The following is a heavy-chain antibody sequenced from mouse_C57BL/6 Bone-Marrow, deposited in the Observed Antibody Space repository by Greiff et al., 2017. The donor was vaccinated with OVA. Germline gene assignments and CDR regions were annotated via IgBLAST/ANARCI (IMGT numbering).Heavy chain of an antibody. J-gene: IGHJ2*01. D-gene: IGHD1-2*01. CDR2: IYPSDSET. Sequence: QVQLQQPGTELVKPGASVKLSCKASGYTFTSYWMHWVKQRPGQGLEWIGNIYPSDSETHYNQKFKDKATLTVDKSSSTAYMQLSSLTSEDSAVYYCARYSPYYGHYWGQGTTLTVSS. CDR1: GYTFTSYW. V-gene: IGHV1-61*01. CDR3: ARYSPYYGHY.